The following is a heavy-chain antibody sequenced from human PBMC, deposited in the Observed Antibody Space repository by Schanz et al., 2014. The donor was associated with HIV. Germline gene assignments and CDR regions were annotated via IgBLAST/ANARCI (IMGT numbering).Heavy chain of an antibody. Sequence: QLQLVQSGAEVKKPGASVKVSCWTSGYIFNAYDINWVRQAPGQGLEWMGWINPNSGGTNYAQKFQGRVTMTRDTSISTAYMELRSLRSDDAAVYYCARDGTELGYNWFDPWGQGTLVTVSS. CDR3: ARDGTELGYNWFDP. V-gene: IGHV1-2*02. J-gene: IGHJ5*02. CDR2: INPNSGGT. D-gene: IGHD7-27*01. CDR1: GYIFNAYD.